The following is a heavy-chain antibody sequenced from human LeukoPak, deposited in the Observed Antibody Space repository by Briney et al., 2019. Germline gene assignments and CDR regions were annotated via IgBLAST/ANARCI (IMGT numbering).Heavy chain of an antibody. J-gene: IGHJ6*02. Sequence: SKTLSLTCTVSGGSISSSSYYWGWIRQPPGKGLEWIGSIYYSGSTYYNPSLKSRVTISVDTSKNQFSLKLSSVTAADTAVYYCTRDRRTVAERNYGMDVWGQGTTVTVSS. CDR3: TRDRRTVAERNYGMDV. D-gene: IGHD6-19*01. CDR1: GGSISSSSYY. V-gene: IGHV4-39*07. CDR2: IYYSGST.